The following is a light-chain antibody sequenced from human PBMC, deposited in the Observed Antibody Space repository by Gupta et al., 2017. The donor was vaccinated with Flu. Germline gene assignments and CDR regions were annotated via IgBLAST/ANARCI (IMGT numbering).Light chain of an antibody. Sequence: EIVLTQSPATLSLSPGERATLSCRASQSVSSYLAWYQQKPGQAPRLLIYDASNRATGVPARCSGSGSGTXFTLTIXSREPEDFAVYYCQQRSNCPRVFGXGTKVEIK. J-gene: IGKJ1*01. CDR3: QQRSNCPRV. V-gene: IGKV3-11*01. CDR2: DAS. CDR1: QSVSSY.